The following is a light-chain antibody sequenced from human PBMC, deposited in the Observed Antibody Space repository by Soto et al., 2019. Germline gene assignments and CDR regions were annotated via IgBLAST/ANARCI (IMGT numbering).Light chain of an antibody. V-gene: IGKV3-15*01. CDR1: QGVSSN. CDR2: GAS. CDR3: QQYNNWPQT. J-gene: IGKJ1*01. Sequence: EIVMTQSPATLSVSPGERATVSCRASQGVSSNLAWYQQKPGQAPRLLIYGASTRATRIPARFSGSGSGTEFTLTISSLQSEDFAVYYCQQYNNWPQTFGQGTKVEIK.